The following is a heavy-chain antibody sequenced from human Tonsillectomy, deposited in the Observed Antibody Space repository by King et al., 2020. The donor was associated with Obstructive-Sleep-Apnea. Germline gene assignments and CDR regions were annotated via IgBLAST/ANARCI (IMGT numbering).Heavy chain of an antibody. CDR1: GFTFSNFG. D-gene: IGHD6-19*01. Sequence: VQLVESGGGVVQPGGSLRLSCAASGFTFSNFGMHWVRQAPGKGLEWVAFIRYDGSNKYYADSVTGRFTISRDNSKNTLYLQMNSLRAEDTAVYYCAKVFSGAGSGWYYFDYWGQGTLVTVSS. CDR3: AKVFSGAGSGWYYFDY. V-gene: IGHV3-30*02. J-gene: IGHJ4*02. CDR2: IRYDGSNK.